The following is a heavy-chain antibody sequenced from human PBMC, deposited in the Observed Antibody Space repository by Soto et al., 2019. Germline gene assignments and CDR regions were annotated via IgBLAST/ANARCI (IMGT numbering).Heavy chain of an antibody. J-gene: IGHJ5*02. Sequence: SETLSLTCTVSGGSISSSSYYWGWIHQPPGKGLEWIGSIYYSGSTYYNPSLKSRVTISVDTSKNQFSLKLSSVTAADTAVYYCARQGIAAAGPGWFDPWGQGTLVTVSS. V-gene: IGHV4-39*01. CDR2: IYYSGST. CDR1: GGSISSSSYY. CDR3: ARQGIAAAGPGWFDP. D-gene: IGHD6-13*01.